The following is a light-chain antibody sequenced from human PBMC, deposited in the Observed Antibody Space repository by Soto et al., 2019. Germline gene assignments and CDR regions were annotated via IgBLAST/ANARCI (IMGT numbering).Light chain of an antibody. CDR1: QGIAGW. J-gene: IGKJ4*01. Sequence: DTQMTQSPSSVSASMGDRVTITCRASQGIAGWLAWYQQRPGRAPKLLIYTASRLQSGVPSRFSGSGSGTDFTLTISSLQPEDSATYYCQQSNSFPFTFGGGTKVEIK. CDR3: QQSNSFPFT. V-gene: IGKV1-12*02. CDR2: TAS.